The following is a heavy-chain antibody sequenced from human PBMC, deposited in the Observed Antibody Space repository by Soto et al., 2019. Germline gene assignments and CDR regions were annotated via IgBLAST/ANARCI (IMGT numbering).Heavy chain of an antibody. CDR1: GYTFSNYG. J-gene: IGHJ4*02. CDR2: ISAYNGET. CDR3: ARVSRTGVGTTYY. Sequence: ASVKVSCKAAGYTFSNYGISWMRQVPGQGLEWMGWISAYNGETKYAQKFQGRVSMTTDTSTNTAYMELGSLRSDDTAVYYCARVSRTGVGTTYYWGQGTLVTVSS. V-gene: IGHV1-18*01. D-gene: IGHD1-26*01.